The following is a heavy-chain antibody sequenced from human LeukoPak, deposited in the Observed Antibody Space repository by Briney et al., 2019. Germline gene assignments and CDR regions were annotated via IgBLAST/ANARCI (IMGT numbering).Heavy chain of an antibody. J-gene: IGHJ4*02. CDR1: GGSISSYY. Sequence: PSETLSLTCTVSGGSISSYYWSWIRQPPGKGLEWIGYIYYSGSTNYNPSLKSRVTISVDTSKNQFSLKLSSVTAADTAVYYCARPSYGYKFGSFDYWGQGTLVTLSS. CDR3: ARPSYGYKFGSFDY. V-gene: IGHV4-59*08. CDR2: IYYSGST. D-gene: IGHD1-1*01.